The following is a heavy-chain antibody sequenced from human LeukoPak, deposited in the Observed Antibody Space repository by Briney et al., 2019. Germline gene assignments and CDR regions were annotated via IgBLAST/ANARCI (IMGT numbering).Heavy chain of an antibody. J-gene: IGHJ4*02. D-gene: IGHD1-26*01. CDR2: ISGSGSTI. CDR3: ARSGRYFDY. CDR1: GFTFSSYE. V-gene: IGHV3-48*03. Sequence: GGSLRLSCAASGFTFSSYEMNWVRQAPGKGLEWVSYISGSGSTIYYADSVKGRFTISRDNAKNSLYPQMNSLRAEDTAVYYCARSGRYFDYWGQGTLVTVSS.